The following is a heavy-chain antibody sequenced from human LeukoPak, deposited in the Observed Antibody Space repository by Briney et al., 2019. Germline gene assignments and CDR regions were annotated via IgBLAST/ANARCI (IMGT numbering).Heavy chain of an antibody. CDR3: AGKTYYYDSSGQGLDY. CDR2: IYYSGST. D-gene: IGHD3-22*01. CDR1: GGSISSSSYY. V-gene: IGHV4-39*01. Sequence: SETLSLTCTVSGGSISSSSYYWGWIRQPPGKGLEWIGSIYYSGSTYYNPSLKSRVTISVDTSKNQFSLKLSSATAADTAVYYCAGKTYYYDSSGQGLDYWGQGTLVTVSS. J-gene: IGHJ4*02.